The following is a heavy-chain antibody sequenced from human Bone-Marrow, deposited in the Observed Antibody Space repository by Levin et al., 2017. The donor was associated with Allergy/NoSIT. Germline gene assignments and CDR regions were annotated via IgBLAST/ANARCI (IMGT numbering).Heavy chain of an antibody. J-gene: IGHJ4*02. D-gene: IGHD6-19*01. CDR2: IYPGDFDI. V-gene: IGHV5-51*01. CDR3: ARPVYSSGWSYYFDF. CDR1: GYSFTTYW. Sequence: GGSLRLSCKGSGYSFTTYWIAWVRQMPGKGLEWMGIIYPGDFDIRYSPSFQGQVTISADRSISTAYLQWNSLKASDTAMYYCARPVYSSGWSYYFDFWGQGTLVTVSS.